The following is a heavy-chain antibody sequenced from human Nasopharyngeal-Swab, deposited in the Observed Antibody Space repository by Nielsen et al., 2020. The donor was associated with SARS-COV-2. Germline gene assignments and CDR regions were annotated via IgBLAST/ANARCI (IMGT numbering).Heavy chain of an antibody. CDR3: ARDIGILLTVKQGEPFDL. V-gene: IGHV3-7*05. CDR1: DFSSSFSQYW. Sequence: GESLKISCVASDFSSSFSQYWMTWVPQVAGRELEWVATINPDATDKQYVDSVKGRFTSSSDNAKKSLFLQMNSLRGEDTAVYYCARDIGILLTVKQGEPFDLWGHGTKVTVSS. J-gene: IGHJ3*01. D-gene: IGHD2/OR15-2a*01. CDR2: INPDATDK.